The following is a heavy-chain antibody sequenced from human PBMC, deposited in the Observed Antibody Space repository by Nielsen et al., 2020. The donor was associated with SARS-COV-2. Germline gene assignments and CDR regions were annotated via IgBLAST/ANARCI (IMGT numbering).Heavy chain of an antibody. CDR1: GFTFSSYG. CDR2: IWYDGSNK. CDR3: ARDRGGSYYGPFDY. V-gene: IGHV3-33*01. J-gene: IGHJ4*02. Sequence: GESLKISCAASGFTFSSYGMHWVRQAPGKGLEWVAVIWYDGSNKYYADSVKGRFTISRDNSKTTLYLQMNSLRAEDTAVYYCARDRGGSYYGPFDYWGQGTLVTVSS. D-gene: IGHD1-26*01.